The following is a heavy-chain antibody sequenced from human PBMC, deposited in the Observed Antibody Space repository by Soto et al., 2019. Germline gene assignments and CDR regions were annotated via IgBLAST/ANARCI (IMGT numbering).Heavy chain of an antibody. CDR2: IDPSDSYT. CDR3: VRLPLAAAYSDANS. V-gene: IGHV5-10-1*01. D-gene: IGHD6-25*01. CDR1: GYRFTSYW. Sequence: PGESLKISCKGSGYRFTSYWISWVRQMPGKGLEWMGRIDPSDSYTNYSPSFQGHVTISADKSISTAYLQWSSLKASDTAMYYCVRLPLAAAYSDANSWGQGTLVTSPQ. J-gene: IGHJ4*02.